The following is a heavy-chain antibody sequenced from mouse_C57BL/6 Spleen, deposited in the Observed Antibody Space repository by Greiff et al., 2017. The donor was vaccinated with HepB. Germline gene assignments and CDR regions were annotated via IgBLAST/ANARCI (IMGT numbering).Heavy chain of an antibody. J-gene: IGHJ3*01. Sequence: EVKLVASGGGLVKPGGSLKLSCAASGFTFSDYGMHWVRQAPEKGLEWVAYISSGSSTIYYADTVKGRCTISRDNAKNTLFLQMTSLRSEDTAMYYCARPLIYDGFAYWGQGTLVTVSA. CDR1: GFTFSDYG. D-gene: IGHD2-3*01. CDR3: ARPLIYDGFAY. CDR2: ISSGSSTI. V-gene: IGHV5-17*01.